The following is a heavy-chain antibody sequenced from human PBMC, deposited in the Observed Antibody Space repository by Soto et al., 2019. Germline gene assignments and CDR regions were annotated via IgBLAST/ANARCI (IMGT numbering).Heavy chain of an antibody. Sequence: LGESLKISCKGFDYTFAAYWHGCVRQMPGKGLEWIGVINPRDSDVIYSPLFEGQVTISDDKSINTAFLQWRSLKASDTAMYYCARLYYTHDVWYHTYDTWGEGTMVTVS. V-gene: IGHV5-51*01. J-gene: IGHJ3*02. CDR3: ARLYYTHDVWYHTYDT. CDR2: INPRDSDV. CDR1: DYTFAAYW. D-gene: IGHD3-3*01.